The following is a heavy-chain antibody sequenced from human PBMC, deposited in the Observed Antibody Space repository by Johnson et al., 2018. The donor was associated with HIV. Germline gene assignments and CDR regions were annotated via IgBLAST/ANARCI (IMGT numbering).Heavy chain of an antibody. D-gene: IGHD3-22*01. V-gene: IGHV3-66*01. CDR2: IYSGGST. CDR3: AKDSGYYDSSGYGAFDI. Sequence: VQLVESGGGLVQPGGSLRLSCAASGFTVSSNYMSWVRQAPGKGLEWVSVIYSGGSTYYADSVKGRFTISRDNSKNTLYLQMNSLRAEDTAVYYCAKDSGYYDSSGYGAFDIWGQGTMVTVSS. J-gene: IGHJ3*02. CDR1: GFTVSSNY.